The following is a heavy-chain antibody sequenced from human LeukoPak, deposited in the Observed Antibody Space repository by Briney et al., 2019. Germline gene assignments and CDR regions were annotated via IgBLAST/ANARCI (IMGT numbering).Heavy chain of an antibody. CDR2: MNPNSGGT. Sequence: AASVTVSCKASGYTFTGYYMHWVRQAPGQGLEWMAWMNPNSGGTSYAQKFQGRVTMTRDTSISTAYMELSRLRFDDTAVYYCARNKEGKSLDYWGQGTLVTVSS. CDR1: GYTFTGYY. V-gene: IGHV1-2*02. J-gene: IGHJ4*02. CDR3: ARNKEGKSLDY.